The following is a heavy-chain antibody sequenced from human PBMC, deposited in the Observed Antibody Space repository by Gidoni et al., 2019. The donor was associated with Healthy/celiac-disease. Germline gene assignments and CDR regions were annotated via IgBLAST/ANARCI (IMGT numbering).Heavy chain of an antibody. V-gene: IGHV1-18*01. J-gene: IGHJ3*02. CDR1: GSTFTSYG. Sequence: QVQLVQSGAEVKKPGASVQVSCKAPGSTFTSYGISWVRQAPGQGLAWMGWIRAYNGNTNYAQKVQGRVTMTTDTSTSTAYMELRSLRSDDTAVYYCARDLYYDSSADAFDIWGQGTMVTVSS. CDR3: ARDLYYDSSADAFDI. CDR2: IRAYNGNT. D-gene: IGHD3-22*01.